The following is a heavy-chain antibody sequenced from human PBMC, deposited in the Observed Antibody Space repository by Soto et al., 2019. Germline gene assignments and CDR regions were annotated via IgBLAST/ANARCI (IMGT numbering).Heavy chain of an antibody. CDR2: IITICKTA. Sequence: QQQLVQSGAEVKKPGSSVKVSCKASGGTFGNYAISWVRQAPGQGLEWMGKIITICKTANYAQKFQGRITITADRSPSTDIAYIELSILRSEHTALYYCARVSIPGLYGEDVWGKGTTVTVSS. CDR3: ARVSIPGLYGEDV. V-gene: IGHV1-69*06. CDR1: GGTFGNYA. J-gene: IGHJ6*04. D-gene: IGHD2-2*01.